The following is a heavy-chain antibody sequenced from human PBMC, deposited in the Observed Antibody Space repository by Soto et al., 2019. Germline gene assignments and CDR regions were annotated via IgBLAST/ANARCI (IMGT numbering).Heavy chain of an antibody. V-gene: IGHV1-2*04. CDR3: ARVGVRGVITYYFDY. CDR1: GYTFTGYY. J-gene: IGHJ4*02. Sequence: QVQLVQSGAEVKKPGASVKVSCKASGYTFTGYYMHWVRQAPGQGLEWMGWIYPNSGGTNYAQKFQGWVTMTRDTSISTAYMELSRLRSDDTAVYYCARVGVRGVITYYFDYWGQGTLVTVSS. CDR2: IYPNSGGT. D-gene: IGHD3-10*01.